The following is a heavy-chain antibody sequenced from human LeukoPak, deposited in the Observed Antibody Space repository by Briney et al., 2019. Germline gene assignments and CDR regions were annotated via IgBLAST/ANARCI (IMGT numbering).Heavy chain of an antibody. D-gene: IGHD6-13*01. J-gene: IGHJ4*02. CDR2: ISHSGST. CDR1: GGSISSGGYY. V-gene: IGHV4-30-2*01. Sequence: PSETLSLTCTVSGGSISSGGYYWSWIRQPPGKGLEWIGYISHSGSTYYNPSLKSRVTISVDRSKNQFSLKLSSVTAADTAVYYCASGDSSFDYWGQGTLVTVSS. CDR3: ASGDSSFDY.